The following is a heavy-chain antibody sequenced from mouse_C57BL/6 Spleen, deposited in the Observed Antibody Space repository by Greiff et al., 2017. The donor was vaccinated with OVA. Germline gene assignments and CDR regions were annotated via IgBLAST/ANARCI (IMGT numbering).Heavy chain of an antibody. CDR2: IDPNSGGT. CDR1: GYTFTSYW. J-gene: IGHJ3*01. D-gene: IGHD5-1*01. V-gene: IGHV1-72*01. CDR3: ARSREYGKGVFAY. Sequence: QVQLQQPGAKLVKPGASVKLSCKASGYTFTSYWMHWVKQRPGRGLEWIGRIDPNSGGTKYNEKFKSKATLTVDKPSSTAYMQLSSLTSEDSAVYYCARSREYGKGVFAYWGQGTLVTVSA.